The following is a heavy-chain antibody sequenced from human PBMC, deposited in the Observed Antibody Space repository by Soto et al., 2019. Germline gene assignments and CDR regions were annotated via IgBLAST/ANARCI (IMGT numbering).Heavy chain of an antibody. CDR3: ARDDRPQARFDY. CDR1: GFTFSSYA. J-gene: IGHJ4*02. V-gene: IGHV3-7*01. CDR2: IKQDGSEK. Sequence: GGSLRLSCAASGFTFSSYALSWVRQAPGKGLEWVANIKQDGSEKYYVDSVKGRFTISRDNSKNTLYLQMNSLRAEDTAVYYCARDDRPQARFDYWGQGTLVTVSS.